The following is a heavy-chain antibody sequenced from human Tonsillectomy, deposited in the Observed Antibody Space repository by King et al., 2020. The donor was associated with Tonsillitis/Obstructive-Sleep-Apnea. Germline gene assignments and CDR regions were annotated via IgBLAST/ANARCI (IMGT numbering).Heavy chain of an antibody. Sequence: LQLQESGPGLVKPSETLSLTCTVSGGSISSSRYYWGWIRQPPGKGLEWIGNIYYSGNTYYNPSLKSRVTISVDTSRNQFSLKLSSVTAADMAVYYCARQGFEYSSSSIPASPFDYWGQGTLVTVSS. D-gene: IGHD6-6*01. CDR2: IYYSGNT. CDR1: GGSISSSRYY. V-gene: IGHV4-39*01. CDR3: ARQGFEYSSSSIPASPFDY. J-gene: IGHJ4*02.